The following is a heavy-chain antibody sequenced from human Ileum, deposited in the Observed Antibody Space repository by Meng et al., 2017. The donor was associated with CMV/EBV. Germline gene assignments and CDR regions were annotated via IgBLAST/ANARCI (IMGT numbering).Heavy chain of an antibody. V-gene: IGHV3-7*01. CDR3: ARVHRIQLVSGWGY. CDR2: IKQDGSEK. D-gene: IGHD3-16*01. J-gene: IGHJ4*02. Sequence: GGSLRLSCAASGFSFTNYWMTWVRQAPGKGLEWVANIKQDGSEKYYVDSVKGRFTISRDNAKNSLYLQMNSLRAEDTAVYYCARVHRIQLVSGWGYWGQGTLVTVSS. CDR1: GFSFTNYW.